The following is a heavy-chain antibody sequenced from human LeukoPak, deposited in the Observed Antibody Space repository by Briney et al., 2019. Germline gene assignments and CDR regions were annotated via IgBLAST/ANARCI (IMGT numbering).Heavy chain of an antibody. Sequence: PSETLSLTCAVYGGSFSGYYWSWIRQPPGKGLEWIGEINHSGSTNYNPSLKSRVTISVDTSKNQFSLKLSSVTAADTAVYYCARGVVSSSTWKAPRGYYYYYMDVWGKGTTVTVSS. CDR3: ARGVVSSSTWKAPRGYYYYYMDV. CDR2: INHSGST. J-gene: IGHJ6*03. V-gene: IGHV4-34*01. CDR1: GGSFSGYY. D-gene: IGHD2-2*01.